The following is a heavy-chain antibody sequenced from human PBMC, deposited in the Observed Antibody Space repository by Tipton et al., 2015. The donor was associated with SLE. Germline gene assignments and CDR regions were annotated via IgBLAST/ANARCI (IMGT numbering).Heavy chain of an antibody. J-gene: IGHJ1*01. D-gene: IGHD6-13*01. CDR2: INHSGTT. V-gene: IGHV4-34*01. CDR3: ARLCCIGAAGTGHFQL. Sequence: TLSLTCTVYGGSFSGYFWSWIRQLPDKGLEWIGEINHSGTTNCNPSLKSRVTISVDTSRNQFSLQVSSVTAADTAVYYCARLCCIGAAGTGHFQLWGQGTLVTVSS. CDR1: GGSFSGYF.